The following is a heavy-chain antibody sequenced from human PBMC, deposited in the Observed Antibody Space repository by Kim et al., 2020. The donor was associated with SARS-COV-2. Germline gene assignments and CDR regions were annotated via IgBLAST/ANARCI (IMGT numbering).Heavy chain of an antibody. CDR3: TSSGWYVRWLAY. D-gene: IGHD6-19*01. V-gene: IGHV4-34*01. Sequence: SETLSLTCAVYGGSFSGYQWSWIRQPPGKGLEWIGEINHSGSTNYNPSLKSRVTISVDTSKNQFSLKLSSVTAADTAVYYCTSSGWYVRWLAYWGQGTLVTFSS. CDR1: GGSFSGYQ. CDR2: INHSGST. J-gene: IGHJ4*02.